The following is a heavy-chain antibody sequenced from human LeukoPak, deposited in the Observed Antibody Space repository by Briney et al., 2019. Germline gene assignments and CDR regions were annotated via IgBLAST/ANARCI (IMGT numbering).Heavy chain of an antibody. CDR1: GFTFHNYG. V-gene: IGHV3-23*01. CDR3: AKESMVRGVISPFDY. D-gene: IGHD3-10*01. CDR2: ISGSGGST. J-gene: IGHJ4*02. Sequence: GGSLRLSCAASGFTFHNYGMHWVRQAPGKGLEWVSAISGSGGSTYYADSVKGRFTISRDNSKNTLYLQMNSLRAEDTAVYYCAKESMVRGVISPFDYWGQGTLVTVSS.